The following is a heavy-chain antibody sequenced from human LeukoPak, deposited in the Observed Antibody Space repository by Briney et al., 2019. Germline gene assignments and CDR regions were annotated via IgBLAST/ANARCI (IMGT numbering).Heavy chain of an antibody. J-gene: IGHJ5*02. Sequence: GGSLRLSCAASGFTFSSYAMSWVRQAPGKGLEWVSAISGSGGITYYADSVKGRFTISRGNSKNTLYLQMNSLRAEDTAVYYCAKHDPRRVVITNWFDPWGQGTLVTVSS. CDR2: ISGSGGIT. V-gene: IGHV3-23*01. D-gene: IGHD3-22*01. CDR3: AKHDPRRVVITNWFDP. CDR1: GFTFSSYA.